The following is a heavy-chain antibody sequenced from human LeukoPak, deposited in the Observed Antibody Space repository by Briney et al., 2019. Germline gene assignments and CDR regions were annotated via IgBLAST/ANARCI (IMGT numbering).Heavy chain of an antibody. CDR2: INPNSGGT. Sequence: ASVKVSCKASGYTFTGYYIHWVRQAPGQGLEWMGWINPNSGGTNYAQKFQGRVTMTRDTSISTAYMELSRLRSDDTAVYYCARASGYNYNFDYWGQGILVTVSS. J-gene: IGHJ4*02. CDR3: ARASGYNYNFDY. CDR1: GYTFTGYY. V-gene: IGHV1-2*02. D-gene: IGHD5-24*01.